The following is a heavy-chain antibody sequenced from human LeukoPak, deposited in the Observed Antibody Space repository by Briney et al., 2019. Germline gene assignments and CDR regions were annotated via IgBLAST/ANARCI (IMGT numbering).Heavy chain of an antibody. J-gene: IGHJ4*02. CDR2: VSSNGGRT. CDR3: VKSIGSSVWYVNFDC. V-gene: IGHV3-64D*06. CDR1: GFTFSSYA. Sequence: GRSLRLSCSASGFTFSSYAMHWVRQAPGKGMEYDSGVSSNGGRTYHADSVKGRFTISRDNSKNTLDLQMSSLRAEDTAVYYCVKSIGSSVWYVNFDCWGQGILVTVSS. D-gene: IGHD2-2*01.